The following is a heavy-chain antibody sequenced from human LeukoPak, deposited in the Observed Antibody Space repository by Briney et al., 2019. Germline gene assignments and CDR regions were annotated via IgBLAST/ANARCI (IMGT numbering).Heavy chain of an antibody. J-gene: IGHJ4*02. D-gene: IGHD6-13*01. CDR2: ISYDGSNK. Sequence: GGSLRLSCAASGFTFSSYAMHWVRQAPGKGLEWVAVISYDGSNKYYADSVKGRFTISRDNSKNTLNLQMNSLRAEDTAVYYCAKAPIAAAVSFSDYWGQGTLVTVSS. CDR1: GFTFSSYA. CDR3: AKAPIAAAVSFSDY. V-gene: IGHV3-30-3*01.